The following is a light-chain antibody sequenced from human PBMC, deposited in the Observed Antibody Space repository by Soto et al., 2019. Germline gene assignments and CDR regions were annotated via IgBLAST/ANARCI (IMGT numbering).Light chain of an antibody. CDR3: QQYNNGPLYT. J-gene: IGKJ2*01. CDR1: QSVSSN. Sequence: EIVMTQSPATLSVSPGDRATLSCRASQSVSSNLAWYQQKPDQAPRLLIYGASTRATGIPARFSGSGSGTDFILTISSLLSEDFAVYYCQQYNNGPLYTFGQGTKLAIK. V-gene: IGKV3-15*01. CDR2: GAS.